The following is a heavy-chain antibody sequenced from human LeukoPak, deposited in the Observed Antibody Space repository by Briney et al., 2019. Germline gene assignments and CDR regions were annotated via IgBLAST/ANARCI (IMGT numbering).Heavy chain of an antibody. CDR2: ISGSGGST. J-gene: IGHJ4*02. V-gene: IGHV3-23*01. D-gene: IGHD6-19*01. CDR1: GFTFSSYA. CDR3: AKDRGDSSGWYYGGYYFDY. Sequence: GGSLRLSCAASGFTFSSYAMSWVRQAPGKGLEWVSAISGSGGSTYYADSVKGRFTISRDNSKNTLYLQMNSLSAEDTAVYYCAKDRGDSSGWYYGGYYFDYWGQGTLVTVSS.